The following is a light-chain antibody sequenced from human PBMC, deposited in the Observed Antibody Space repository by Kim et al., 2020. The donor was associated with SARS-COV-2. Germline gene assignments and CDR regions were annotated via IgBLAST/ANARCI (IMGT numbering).Light chain of an antibody. CDR2: AAS. CDR3: QQLNSYPLT. J-gene: IGKJ4*01. V-gene: IGKV1-9*01. CDR1: QGISSF. Sequence: IQLTQSPSSLSASVGDRVTITCRASQGISSFLAWYQHKPGKAPKLLIYAASTLQSGVPSRFSGSGSGTDFTLTISSLQPEDFATYFCQQLNSYPLTFGGGTKLEI.